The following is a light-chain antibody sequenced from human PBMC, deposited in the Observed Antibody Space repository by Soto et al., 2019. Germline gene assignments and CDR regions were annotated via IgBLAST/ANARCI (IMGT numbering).Light chain of an antibody. CDR1: SSDVGGYNY. J-gene: IGLJ1*01. CDR3: SSYAASNNFYV. CDR2: EVT. V-gene: IGLV2-8*01. Sequence: QSVLTQPPSASGSPGLSVTISCTGTSSDVGGYNYVSWYQQHPGKAPKLMIYEVTKRPSGVPDRFSGSKSGNTASLTVSGLQAEDEADYYCSSYAASNNFYVFGTGTKVTVL.